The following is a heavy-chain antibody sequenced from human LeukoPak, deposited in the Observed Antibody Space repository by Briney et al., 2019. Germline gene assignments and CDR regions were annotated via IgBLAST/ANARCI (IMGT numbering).Heavy chain of an antibody. Sequence: PGGSLRLSCAASGFTFSSYSMNWVRQAPGKGLEWVSYISSSSSTIYYADSVKGRFTTSRDNSKNTLYLHMNSLRGEDTAVYFCARESYSGWTDYWGQGTLVTVSS. J-gene: IGHJ4*02. CDR1: GFTFSSYS. V-gene: IGHV3-48*01. D-gene: IGHD6-19*01. CDR3: ARESYSGWTDY. CDR2: ISSSSSTI.